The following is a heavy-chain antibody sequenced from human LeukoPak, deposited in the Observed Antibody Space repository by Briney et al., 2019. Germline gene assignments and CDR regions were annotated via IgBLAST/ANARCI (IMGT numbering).Heavy chain of an antibody. D-gene: IGHD6-13*01. CDR3: ARSYWDSSNFDY. J-gene: IGHJ4*02. Sequence: SETLSLTCTVSGGSISSSSYYWGWVRQPPGQGLEWIGSIYYSGRTYYNPSLKSRVTISVDTSKNQFSLKLSSVTAADTAVYYCARSYWDSSNFDYWGQGTLVTVSS. V-gene: IGHV4-39*01. CDR2: IYYSGRT. CDR1: GGSISSSSYY.